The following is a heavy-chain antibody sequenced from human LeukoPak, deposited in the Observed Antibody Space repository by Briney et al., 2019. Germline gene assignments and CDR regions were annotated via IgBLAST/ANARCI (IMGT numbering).Heavy chain of an antibody. V-gene: IGHV1-3*01. J-gene: IGHJ4*01. D-gene: IGHD5/OR15-5a*01. Sequence: ASVKVSCKASGYTFTNYAIHWVRQAPGQGLEWMGWINAGNGNTKYSQEFQARVTITRDTSANIAYMELSSLGSEDTAVYYCARVISDCANFNCFKGYFDYWGQGTPVTVSS. CDR3: ARVISDCANFNCFKGYFDY. CDR2: INAGNGNT. CDR1: GYTFTNYA.